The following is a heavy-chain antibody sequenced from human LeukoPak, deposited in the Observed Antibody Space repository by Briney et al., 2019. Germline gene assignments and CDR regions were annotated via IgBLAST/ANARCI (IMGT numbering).Heavy chain of an antibody. CDR2: INPSGGST. D-gene: IGHD2/OR15-2a*01. CDR1: GYTFTSYY. CDR3: ARELIPPPQSATARINDAFDI. Sequence: GASVKVSCKASGYTFTSYYMHWVRQAPGQGLEWMGIINPSGGSTSYAQKFQGRVTMTRDTSTSTVYMELSSLRSEDTAVYYCARELIPPPQSATARINDAFDIGGQGTRVTVSS. V-gene: IGHV1-46*01. J-gene: IGHJ3*02.